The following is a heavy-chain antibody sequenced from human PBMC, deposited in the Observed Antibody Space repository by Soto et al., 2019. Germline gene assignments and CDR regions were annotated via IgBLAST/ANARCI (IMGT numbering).Heavy chain of an antibody. CDR1: GGAISGYY. D-gene: IGHD1-7*01. CDR3: GRESGETWDYEAS. V-gene: IGHV4-4*07. CDR2: IYSSGST. J-gene: IGHJ5*02. Sequence: SETLSLTCTVTGGAISGYYWTWIRQSDGEGLEWIGRIYSSGSTNYNPSLKSRVTVSVDTSRNQFFLTLRSVTAADSAVYHCGRESGETWDYEASWGQGTPVTVSS.